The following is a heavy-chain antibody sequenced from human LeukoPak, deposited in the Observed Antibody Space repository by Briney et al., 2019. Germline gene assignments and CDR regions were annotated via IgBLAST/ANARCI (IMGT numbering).Heavy chain of an antibody. CDR3: ARGTIGEFDY. J-gene: IGHJ4*02. CDR1: GFTFSSYS. Sequence: GGSLILSCAASGFTFSSYSMNWVRQAPGKGLEWVLSISSSSSYIYYADSVKGRFTISRDNAKNSLYLQMNSLRAEDTAVCYCARGTIGEFDYWGQGTLVTVSS. CDR2: ISSSSSYI. D-gene: IGHD3-10*01. V-gene: IGHV3-21*01.